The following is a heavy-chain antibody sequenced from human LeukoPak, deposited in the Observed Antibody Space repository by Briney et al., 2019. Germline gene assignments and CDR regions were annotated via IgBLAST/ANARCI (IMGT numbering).Heavy chain of an antibody. Sequence: ASVKVSCKASGYTFTSYDINWVRQATGQGLEWMGWMNPNSGNTGYAQKFQGRVTMTRNTSISTAYMELSSLRSEDSAIFYCARSDYRKSYKWFDPWGQGTLVTVSS. D-gene: IGHD4-17*01. CDR1: GYTFTSYD. CDR3: ARSDYRKSYKWFDP. V-gene: IGHV1-8*01. CDR2: MNPNSGNT. J-gene: IGHJ5*02.